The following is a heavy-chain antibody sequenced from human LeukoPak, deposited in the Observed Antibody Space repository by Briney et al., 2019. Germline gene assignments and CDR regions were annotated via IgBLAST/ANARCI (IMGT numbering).Heavy chain of an antibody. CDR3: ARPASDMATTN. CDR2: ISSSGSTI. Sequence: GGSLRLSCAATGFTFSSYEMNWVRQAPGKGLEWVSYISSSGSTIYYADSVKGRFTISRGNAKNSLYLQMNSLRAEDTAVYYCARPASDMATTNWGQGTLVTVSS. D-gene: IGHD5-24*01. J-gene: IGHJ4*02. CDR1: GFTFSSYE. V-gene: IGHV3-48*03.